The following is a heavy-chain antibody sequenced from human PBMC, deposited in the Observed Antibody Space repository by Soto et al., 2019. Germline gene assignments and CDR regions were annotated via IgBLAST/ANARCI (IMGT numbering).Heavy chain of an antibody. D-gene: IGHD4-17*01. Sequence: QVQLVESGGGVVQPGWSLRLSCVVSGFSFSRYAMHWVRQAPGKGLEWVAHISYDGSNKYYADSVKGRLTISGDNSKNTAYLLMNSLRAEDTAGYYCARDPTYGDSAFGMDVWGEGTRVTVSS. CDR3: ARDPTYGDSAFGMDV. CDR1: GFSFSRYA. CDR2: ISYDGSNK. V-gene: IGHV3-30-3*01. J-gene: IGHJ6*04.